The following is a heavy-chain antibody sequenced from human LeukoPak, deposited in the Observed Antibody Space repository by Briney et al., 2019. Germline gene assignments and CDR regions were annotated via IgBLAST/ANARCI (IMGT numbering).Heavy chain of an antibody. CDR3: ARPSGYYDFWGGYPAFDY. D-gene: IGHD3-3*01. CDR2: IIPIFGTA. J-gene: IGHJ4*02. Sequence: GASVKVSCKASGGTFSSYAISWVRQAPGQGLEWMGGIIPIFGTANYAQKFQGRVTITADESTSTAYMELSSLRSEDTAVYYCARPSGYYDFWGGYPAFDYWGQGTLVTVSS. CDR1: GGTFSSYA. V-gene: IGHV1-69*13.